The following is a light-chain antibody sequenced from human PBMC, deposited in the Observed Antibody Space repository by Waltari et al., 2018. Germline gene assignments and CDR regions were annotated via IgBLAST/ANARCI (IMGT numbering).Light chain of an antibody. CDR1: ALPKQY. CDR2: KDS. Sequence: SYELTQPPSVSVSPGQTARITCPGDALPKQYACWYQQKPGQAPVLVIYKDSERPSGIPERFSGSSSGTTVTLTISGVQAEDEADYYCQSADSSGTSLYVFGTGTKVTVL. CDR3: QSADSSGTSLYV. V-gene: IGLV3-25*03. J-gene: IGLJ1*01.